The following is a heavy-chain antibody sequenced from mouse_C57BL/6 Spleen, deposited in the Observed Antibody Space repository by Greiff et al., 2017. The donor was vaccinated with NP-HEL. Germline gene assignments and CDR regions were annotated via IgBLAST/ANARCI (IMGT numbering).Heavy chain of an antibody. CDR2: ISYSGST. D-gene: IGHD2-4*01. CDR1: GYSITSGYD. Sequence: EVQLQESGPGMVKPSQSLSLTCTVTGYSITSGYDWHWIRHFPGNKLEWMGYISYSGSTNYNPSLKSRISITHDTSKNHFFLKLNSVTTEDTATYYCARGDYDYDKGFAYWGQGTLVTVSA. CDR3: ARGDYDYDKGFAY. V-gene: IGHV3-1*01. J-gene: IGHJ3*01.